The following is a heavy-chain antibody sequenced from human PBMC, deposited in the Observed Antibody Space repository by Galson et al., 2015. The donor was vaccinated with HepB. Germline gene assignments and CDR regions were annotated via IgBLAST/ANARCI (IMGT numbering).Heavy chain of an antibody. Sequence: SLRLSCAGSGFTFSSYAMSWVRQGSGKGLEWVSGISGNGGSTYYADSVKGRFTISRDNSKNTLYLQMNSLRADDTAVYYCAKDLSVGYSSSWYAFDVWGQGTMVTVSS. CDR1: GFTFSSYA. CDR3: AKDLSVGYSSSWYAFDV. D-gene: IGHD6-13*01. V-gene: IGHV3-23*01. J-gene: IGHJ3*01. CDR2: ISGNGGST.